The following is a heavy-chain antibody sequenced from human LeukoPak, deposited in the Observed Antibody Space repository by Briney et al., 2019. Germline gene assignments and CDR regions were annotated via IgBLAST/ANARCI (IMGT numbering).Heavy chain of an antibody. CDR2: ISYDGSDK. CDR1: GFTFSSYA. V-gene: IGHV3-30-3*01. J-gene: IGHJ6*02. Sequence: SGGSLRLSCAASGFTFSSYAMHWVRQAPGKGLEWVALISYDGSDKKYADSVKGRFTVSRDNSDNTVYLQMNSLRAEDTAIYYCAKAPAPYYYYYGMDVWGQGTAVTVSS. CDR3: AKAPAPYYYYYGMDV.